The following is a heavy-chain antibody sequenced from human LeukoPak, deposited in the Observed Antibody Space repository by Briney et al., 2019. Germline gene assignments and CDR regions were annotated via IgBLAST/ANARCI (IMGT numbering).Heavy chain of an antibody. V-gene: IGHV3-30*18. D-gene: IGHD6-13*01. J-gene: IGHJ5*02. CDR1: DLTFSSYG. CDR3: AKDSRAAGVNWFDP. Sequence: GGSLRLSCVACDLTFSSYGLHGLGQAPGKGLEGVGSISYGGSNTYYADSVKGRFTISIENSKNPLYLQMNSLRAEDTAVYYCAKDSRAAGVNWFDPWGQGTLFTVSS. CDR2: ISYGGSNT.